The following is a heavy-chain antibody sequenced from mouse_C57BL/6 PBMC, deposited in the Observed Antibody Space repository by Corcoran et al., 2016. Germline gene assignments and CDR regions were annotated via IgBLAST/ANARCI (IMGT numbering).Heavy chain of an antibody. CDR3: ARRYYGSSYYCDY. J-gene: IGHJ2*01. V-gene: IGHV9-3*01. D-gene: IGHD1-1*01. Sequence: QIQLVQSGPELKKPGETVKISCKASGYTFTTYGMSWVKQAPGKGLKWMGWINTYSGVPTYADDFKGRFAFSLETSASTAYLQINNLKNEDTATYFCARRYYGSSYYCDYWGQGTTLTVSS. CDR2: INTYSGVP. CDR1: GYTFTTYG.